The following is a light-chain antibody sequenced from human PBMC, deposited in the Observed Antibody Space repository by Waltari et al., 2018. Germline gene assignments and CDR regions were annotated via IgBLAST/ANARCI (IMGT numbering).Light chain of an antibody. CDR2: GAS. Sequence: EIVLTQSPGTLSLSPGERATLSCRASQSVSTIFLAWYQQKPGQAPRLLNYGASNRVTGIPDRFSGSGSGTDFTLTISRLEPEDSAVYYWQQYDRSVSFGGGTKVEIQ. J-gene: IGKJ4*01. CDR1: QSVSTIF. V-gene: IGKV3-20*01. CDR3: QQYDRSVS.